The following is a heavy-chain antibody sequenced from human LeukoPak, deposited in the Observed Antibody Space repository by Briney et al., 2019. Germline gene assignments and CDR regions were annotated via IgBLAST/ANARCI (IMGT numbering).Heavy chain of an antibody. J-gene: IGHJ4*02. D-gene: IGHD3-22*01. Sequence: GSLRLSCAASGFTFSSYSMNWVRQAPGKGLEWVSYISSSSSTIYYADSVKGRFTISRDNAKNSLYLQMNSLRDEDTAVYYCARDVARYYYDSSGYGLFDYWGQGTLVTVSS. CDR3: ARDVARYYYDSSGYGLFDY. CDR1: GFTFSSYS. V-gene: IGHV3-48*02. CDR2: ISSSSSTI.